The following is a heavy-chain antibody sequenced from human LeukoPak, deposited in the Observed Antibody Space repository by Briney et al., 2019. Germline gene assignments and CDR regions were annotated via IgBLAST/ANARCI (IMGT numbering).Heavy chain of an antibody. CDR3: ASPDASMVSAFDY. CDR1: GGTFIRNA. V-gene: IGHV1-69*05. CDR2: IIPIFGTA. Sequence: GASVRVSCKASGGTFIRNAISWVRQAPGQGLEWMGGIIPIFGTANYAENFQGRVTITTDEITSTAYMELGSLRSEDTAVYYCASPDASMVSAFDYWGQGTLVTVSS. J-gene: IGHJ4*02. D-gene: IGHD5-18*01.